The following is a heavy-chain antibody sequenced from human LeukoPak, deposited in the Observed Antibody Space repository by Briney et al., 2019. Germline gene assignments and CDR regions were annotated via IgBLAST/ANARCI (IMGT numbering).Heavy chain of an antibody. CDR1: RFTFDDYA. V-gene: IGHV3-43D*04. CDR2: ISWDGGST. CDR3: AKDSGGDDFWSGYYLDY. Sequence: GGSLRLSCAASRFTFDDYAMHWVRQAPGKGLEWVSLISWDGGSTYYADSVKGRFTISRDNSKNSLYLQMNSLRAEDTALYYCAKDSGGDDFWSGYYLDYWGQGTLVTVSS. J-gene: IGHJ4*02. D-gene: IGHD3-3*01.